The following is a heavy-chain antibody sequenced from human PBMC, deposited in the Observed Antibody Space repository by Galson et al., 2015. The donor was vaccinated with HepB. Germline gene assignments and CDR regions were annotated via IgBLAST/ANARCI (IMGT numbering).Heavy chain of an antibody. Sequence: PALVKPTQTLTLTCTFSGFSLSTSGMCVSWIRQPPGKALEWLARIDWDDDKYYSTSLKTRLTISKDTSKNQVVLTMTNMDPVDTATYYCARTTILGATSNWFDPWGQGTLVTVSS. D-gene: IGHD1-26*01. CDR1: GFSLSTSGMC. CDR3: ARTTILGATSNWFDP. V-gene: IGHV2-70*11. CDR2: IDWDDDK. J-gene: IGHJ5*02.